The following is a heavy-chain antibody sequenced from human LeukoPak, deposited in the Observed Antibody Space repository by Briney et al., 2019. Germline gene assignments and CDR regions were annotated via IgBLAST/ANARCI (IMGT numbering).Heavy chain of an antibody. J-gene: IGHJ3*02. CDR2: IYSGGST. D-gene: IGHD5-18*01. V-gene: IGHV3-66*01. CDR1: GFTVSSNY. CDR3: ARRFVDTAMVDDAFDI. Sequence: PGGSLRLSCAASGFTVSSNYMSWVRQAPGKGLEWVSVIYSGGSTYYADSVKGRFTISRDNSKNTLCLQMNSLRAEDTAVYYCARRFVDTAMVDDAFDIWGQGTMVTVSS.